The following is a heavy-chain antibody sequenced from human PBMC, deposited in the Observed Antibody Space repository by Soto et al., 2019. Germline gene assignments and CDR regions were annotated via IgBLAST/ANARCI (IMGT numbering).Heavy chain of an antibody. D-gene: IGHD3-16*01. CDR2: INHSGSA. CDR3: ARLALDAVRYVRYYYYGIDV. CDR1: GGSFSGYY. J-gene: IGHJ6*02. Sequence: KASETLSLTCAVYGGSFSGYYWSWIRQPPGKGLEWIGEINHSGSANYNPSLKSRVTISVDTSKNQFSLKLSSVTAADTAVYYCARLALDAVRYVRYYYYGIDVWGQGTTVTVYS. V-gene: IGHV4-34*01.